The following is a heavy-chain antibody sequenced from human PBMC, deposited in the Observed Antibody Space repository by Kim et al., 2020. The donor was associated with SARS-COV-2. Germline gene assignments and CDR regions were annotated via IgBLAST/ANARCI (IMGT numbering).Heavy chain of an antibody. J-gene: IGHJ4*02. V-gene: IGHV1-3*01. D-gene: IGHD6-19*01. Sequence: KFQGRVTITRETSASTAYMELSSLRSEDTAVYYCARETVAGSSSARFDYWGQGTLVTVSS. CDR3: ARETVAGSSSARFDY.